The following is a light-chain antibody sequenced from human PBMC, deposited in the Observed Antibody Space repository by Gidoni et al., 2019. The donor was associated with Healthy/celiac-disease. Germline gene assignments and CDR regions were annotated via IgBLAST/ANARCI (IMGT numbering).Light chain of an antibody. V-gene: IGLV2-18*02. CDR1: SSDVGYYNR. CDR3: SSYTTNSTPYV. J-gene: IGLJ1*01. CDR2: EVS. Sequence: QSALTQPPSVSGSPGQSVTISCTGTSSDVGYYNRVSWYQQPPGKAPKRLIYEVSNRPSGVPDRFSGSKSGNTASLTISGLQAEDEADYYCSSYTTNSTPYVFGTGTKVTVL.